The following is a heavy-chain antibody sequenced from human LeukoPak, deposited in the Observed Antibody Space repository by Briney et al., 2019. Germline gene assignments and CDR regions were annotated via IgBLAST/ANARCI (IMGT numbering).Heavy chain of an antibody. Sequence: ASVKVSCKASGYTFTGYYMHWVRQAPGQGLEWMGWINPNSGGTNYAQKFQGRVTMTRDTSISTAYMELSRLRSDDTAVYYCARDISWKDYGSGSYLDYWGQGTLVTVSS. CDR3: ARDISWKDYGSGSYLDY. J-gene: IGHJ4*02. D-gene: IGHD3-10*01. CDR1: GYTFTGYY. CDR2: INPNSGGT. V-gene: IGHV1-2*02.